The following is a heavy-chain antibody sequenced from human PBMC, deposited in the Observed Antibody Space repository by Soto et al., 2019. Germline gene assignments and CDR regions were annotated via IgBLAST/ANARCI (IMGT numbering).Heavy chain of an antibody. CDR2: ISTYKGNT. J-gene: IGHJ4*02. V-gene: IGHV1-18*01. CDR1: GYMFTSYG. D-gene: IGHD3-22*01. CDR3: ARATYYYDSRGYYYVSYFDY. Sequence: ASVKVSCKASGYMFTSYGISWVRQAPGQGLEWMGWISTYKGNTNYAQKLQGRVTMTTDTSTSTGYMELRSLRSDDTAVYYCARATYYYDSRGYYYVSYFDYWGPGTLVTVP.